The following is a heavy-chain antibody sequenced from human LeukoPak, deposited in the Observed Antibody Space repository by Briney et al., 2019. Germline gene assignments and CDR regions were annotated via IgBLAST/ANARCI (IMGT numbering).Heavy chain of an antibody. CDR1: GFTFSNYA. CDR3: AKGGSSFDF. CDR2: IGISGTTT. V-gene: IGHV3-23*01. J-gene: IGHJ4*02. Sequence: GGSLRLSCAASGFTFSNYAMTWVRQAPRPGLEWFSTIGISGTTTYYADSVKGHFTISRDNSKNTLYLQVNSLRAEDTAVYYCAKGGSSFDFWGQGTLVTVSS.